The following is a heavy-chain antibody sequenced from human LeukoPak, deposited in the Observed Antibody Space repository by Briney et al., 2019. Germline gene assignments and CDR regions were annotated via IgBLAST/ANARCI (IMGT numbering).Heavy chain of an antibody. J-gene: IGHJ6*03. D-gene: IGHD3-3*01. CDR1: GFTLRTYT. V-gene: IGHV3-64*01. CDR3: ARDRAYYDFWSGTDRYYMDV. CDR2: ISNDGSYK. Sequence: GGSLRLSCAASGFTLRTYTMHWVRQAPGKGLEYVSGISNDGSYKYYLNSVKGRFTISRDNAKNSLYLQMNSLRAEDTAVYYCARDRAYYDFWSGTDRYYMDVWGKGTTVTVSS.